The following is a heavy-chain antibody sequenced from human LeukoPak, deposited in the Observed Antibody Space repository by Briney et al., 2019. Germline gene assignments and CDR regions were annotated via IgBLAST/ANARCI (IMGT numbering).Heavy chain of an antibody. J-gene: IGHJ6*02. Sequence: SDTLSLICTVSGGSISSYYWSWIRHPAGKGLEWSRRIYTSASTNYNPSLKSRVTMSVDTSKHQCSLKLSSVTDADTAVYYCARGHSGYDWDGMDVWGQGTTVTVSS. CDR2: IYTSAST. CDR3: ARGHSGYDWDGMDV. CDR1: GGSISSYY. V-gene: IGHV4-4*07. D-gene: IGHD5-12*01.